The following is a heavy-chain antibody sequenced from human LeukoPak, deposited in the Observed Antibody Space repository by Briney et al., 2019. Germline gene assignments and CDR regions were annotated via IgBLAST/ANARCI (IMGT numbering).Heavy chain of an antibody. D-gene: IGHD6-13*01. J-gene: IGHJ5*02. CDR1: GFIFSSYG. Sequence: GRSLRLSCAASGFIFSSYGMHWVRQAPGQGLEWMGWINPNSGGTNYAQKFQGRVTMTRDTSISTAYMELSRLRSDDTAVYYCARGIAAKMGWFDPWGQGTLVTVSS. CDR3: ARGIAAKMGWFDP. V-gene: IGHV1-2*02. CDR2: INPNSGGT.